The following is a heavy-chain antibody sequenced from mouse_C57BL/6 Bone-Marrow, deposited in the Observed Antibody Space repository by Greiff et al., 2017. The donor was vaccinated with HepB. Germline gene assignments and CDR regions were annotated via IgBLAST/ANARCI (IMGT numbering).Heavy chain of an antibody. Sequence: EVQLQQSGPELVKPGASVKISCKASGYTFTDYYMNWVKQSHGKSLEWIGDINPNNGGTSYNQKFKGKATLTVDKSSSTAYMELRSLTSEDSAVYYCARRTTFSYGNYGSYFDYWGQGTTLTVSS. J-gene: IGHJ2*01. CDR1: GYTFTDYY. CDR3: ARRTTFSYGNYGSYFDY. CDR2: INPNNGGT. D-gene: IGHD2-1*01. V-gene: IGHV1-26*01.